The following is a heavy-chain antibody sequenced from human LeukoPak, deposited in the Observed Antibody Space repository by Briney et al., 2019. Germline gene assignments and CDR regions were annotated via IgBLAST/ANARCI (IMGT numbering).Heavy chain of an antibody. CDR1: GYTFISYG. V-gene: IGHV1-18*04. Sequence: GASVKVSCKASGYTFISYGISWVRQAPGQGVEGMGWISSYNGNTHYAQTFQGRVTMTTDTYTSTAYMELRSLRSDDTAVYFCAREDYDILTGHDPFGIWGPGTMVTVSS. CDR3: AREDYDILTGHDPFGI. D-gene: IGHD3-9*01. J-gene: IGHJ3*02. CDR2: ISSYNGNT.